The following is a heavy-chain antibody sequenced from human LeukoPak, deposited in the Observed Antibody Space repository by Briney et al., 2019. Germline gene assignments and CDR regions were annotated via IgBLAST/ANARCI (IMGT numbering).Heavy chain of an antibody. CDR2: ISGSGGST. D-gene: IGHD3-9*01. V-gene: IGHV3-23*01. J-gene: IGHJ6*02. CDR1: GFTFSSYA. Sequence: GGSLRLSCAASGFTFSSYAMSWVRQAPGKGLERVSAISGSGGSTYYADSVKGRFTISRDNSKNTLYLQMNSLRAEDTAVYYCAKDDILTGYYNPYYYYGMDVWGQGTTVTVSS. CDR3: AKDDILTGYYNPYYYYGMDV.